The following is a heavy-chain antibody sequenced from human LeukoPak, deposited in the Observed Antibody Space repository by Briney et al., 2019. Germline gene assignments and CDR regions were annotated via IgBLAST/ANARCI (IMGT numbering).Heavy chain of an antibody. J-gene: IGHJ4*02. CDR2: ISGSGGST. CDR1: GFTVSSNY. D-gene: IGHD1-26*01. Sequence: GGSLRLSCAASGFTVSSNYMTWVRQAPWKGLEWISAISGSGGSTYYADSVKGRFTISRDNAKNSLYLQMNSLRAEDTAVYYCATESGTYSGTCFDYWGQGTLVTVSS. V-gene: IGHV3-23*01. CDR3: ATESGTYSGTCFDY.